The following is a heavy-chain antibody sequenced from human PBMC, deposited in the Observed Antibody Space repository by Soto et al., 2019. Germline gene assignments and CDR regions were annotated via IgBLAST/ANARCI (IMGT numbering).Heavy chain of an antibody. CDR1: GGSISSGGYY. Sequence: PSETLSLTFTVSGGSISSGGYYWSWIRQHPGKGLEWIGYIYYSGSTYYNPSLKSRVTISVDTSKNQFSLKLSSVTAADTAVYYCARDPGEYYYGSGSYRYLDYWGQGTLVTVSS. CDR3: ARDPGEYYYGSGSYRYLDY. J-gene: IGHJ4*02. V-gene: IGHV4-31*03. D-gene: IGHD3-10*01. CDR2: IYYSGST.